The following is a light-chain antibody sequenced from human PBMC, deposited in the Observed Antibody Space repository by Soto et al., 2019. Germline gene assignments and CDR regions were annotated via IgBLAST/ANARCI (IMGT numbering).Light chain of an antibody. J-gene: IGKJ2*03. CDR3: QHYGDSSYS. CDR1: QRVDSTF. CDR2: GAS. V-gene: IGKV3-20*01. Sequence: VLTQSPGTLSLSPGERATLSCRASQRVDSTFLAWCQHKAGQAPRLLIYGASSRATGVPDRFNGGGSGTDFTLTISGLAPEDFAVYYCQHYGDSSYSFGQ.